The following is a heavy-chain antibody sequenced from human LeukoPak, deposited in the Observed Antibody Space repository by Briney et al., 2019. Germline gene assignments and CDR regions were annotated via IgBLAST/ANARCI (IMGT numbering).Heavy chain of an antibody. CDR1: GSTFSSYA. Sequence: PGRSLRLSCAASGSTFSSYAMHWVRQAPGKGLEWGALISYDGSNKYYTDSVKGRFTISRDNSKNTLYLQMNSLRAEDTAVYYCARGKVAGNSYYYGMDVWGQGTTVTVSS. J-gene: IGHJ6*02. D-gene: IGHD6-19*01. V-gene: IGHV3-30-3*01. CDR3: ARGKVAGNSYYYGMDV. CDR2: ISYDGSNK.